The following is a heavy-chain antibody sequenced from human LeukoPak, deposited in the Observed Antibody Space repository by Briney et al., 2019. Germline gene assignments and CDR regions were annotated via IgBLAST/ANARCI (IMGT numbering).Heavy chain of an antibody. CDR2: INWNGGST. CDR1: GFTFDDYG. CDR3: XREGITGDAFDI. V-gene: IGHV3-20*01. Sequence: GGSLRLSCAASGFTFDDYGMSWVRQAPGKGLEWVSGINWNGGSTGYADSVKGRFTISRDNAKNSLYLQMNSLRAEDTALYHCXREGITGDAFDIWGQGTMVTVSS. D-gene: IGHD1-14*01. J-gene: IGHJ3*02.